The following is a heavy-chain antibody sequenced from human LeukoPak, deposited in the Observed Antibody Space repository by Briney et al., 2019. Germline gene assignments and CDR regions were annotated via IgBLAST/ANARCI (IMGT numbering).Heavy chain of an antibody. CDR2: IFPGDSDT. CDR3: ASEYCSGGNCYFDY. V-gene: IGHV5-51*01. CDR1: EYSFATYW. J-gene: IGHJ4*02. D-gene: IGHD2-15*01. Sequence: GEFLKISCKGSEYSFATYWIGWVRQMPGQGLEWMGIIFPGDSDTRYSPSFQGQVTISADKSISTAYLQWSSLKASDTAIYYCASEYCSGGNCYFDYWGQGTLVTVSS.